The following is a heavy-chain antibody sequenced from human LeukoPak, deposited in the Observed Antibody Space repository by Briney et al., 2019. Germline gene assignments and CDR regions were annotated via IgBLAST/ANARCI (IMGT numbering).Heavy chain of an antibody. V-gene: IGHV7-4-1*02. CDR1: VYTFTSYA. J-gene: IGHJ4*02. Sequence: ASVKVSCKASVYTFTSYAMNWVRQAPGHGLEWMGWINTDTGNPTYAKGFIGRFVFSFDTSVSPAYLQISSLRPEDTAVYCGANVYSSSTDFDYWGQGTLVTVSS. CDR2: INTDTGNP. D-gene: IGHD4-11*01. CDR3: ANVYSSSTDFDY.